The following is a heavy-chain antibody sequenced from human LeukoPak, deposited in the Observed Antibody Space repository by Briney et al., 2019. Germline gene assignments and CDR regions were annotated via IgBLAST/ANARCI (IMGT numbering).Heavy chain of an antibody. D-gene: IGHD6-19*01. J-gene: IGHJ4*02. CDR1: GFTFSSYA. Sequence: GRSLRLSCAASGFTFSSYAMHWVRQAPGKGLEWVAVISYDGSNKYYADSVKGRFTISRDNSKNTLYLQMNSLRAEDTAVYYCAKDRISSGWFHDYWGQGTLVTVSS. CDR2: ISYDGSNK. CDR3: AKDRISSGWFHDY. V-gene: IGHV3-30-3*01.